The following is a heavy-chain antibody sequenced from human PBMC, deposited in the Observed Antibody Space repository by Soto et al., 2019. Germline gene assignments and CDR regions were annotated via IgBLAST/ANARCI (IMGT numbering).Heavy chain of an antibody. CDR3: ARGRQHDYGDYYYYGMDV. J-gene: IGHJ6*02. Sequence: ASVKVSCKASGYTFTSYDINWVRQATGQGLEWMGWMNPNSGNTGYAQKFQGRVTMTRNTSISTAYMELSSLRSEDTAVYYCARGRQHDYGDYYYYGMDVWGQGTTVTVS. CDR2: MNPNSGNT. CDR1: GYTFTSYD. V-gene: IGHV1-8*01. D-gene: IGHD4-17*01.